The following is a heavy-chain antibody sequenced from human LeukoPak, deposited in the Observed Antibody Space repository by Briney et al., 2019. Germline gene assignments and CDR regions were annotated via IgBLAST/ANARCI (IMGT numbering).Heavy chain of an antibody. V-gene: IGHV3-33*06. Sequence: GGSLRLSCAASGFTLSDYYISSSRQAPAKGVGREAVIWYDGSNKNYADSVKGRFTISRDNSKNTLYLQMNSLRAEDTAVYYCAKESPGYYDFWSGSPTYYYYYMDVWGKGTTVTVSS. D-gene: IGHD3-3*01. CDR2: IWYDGSNK. CDR1: GFTLSDYY. J-gene: IGHJ6*03. CDR3: AKESPGYYDFWSGSPTYYYYYMDV.